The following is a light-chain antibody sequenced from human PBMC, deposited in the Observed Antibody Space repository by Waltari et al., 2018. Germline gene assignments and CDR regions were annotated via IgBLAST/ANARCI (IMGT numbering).Light chain of an antibody. CDR1: QSISSY. Sequence: DIQMTQSPSSLSASVGARVTLTCRASQSISSYLNWYQQKPGKAPKLLIYAASSLQSGVPSRFSGSGSGTDFTLTISSLQPEDFATYYCQQSYSTPRTFGGGTKVEIK. CDR2: AAS. CDR3: QQSYSTPRT. V-gene: IGKV1-39*01. J-gene: IGKJ4*01.